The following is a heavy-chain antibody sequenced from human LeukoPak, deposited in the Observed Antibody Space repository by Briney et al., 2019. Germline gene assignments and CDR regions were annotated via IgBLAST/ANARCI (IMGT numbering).Heavy chain of an antibody. CDR1: GGSFSGYY. Sequence: SSETLSLTCAVYGGSFSGYYWSWIRQPPGKGLEWIGEINHSGGTNYNPSLKSRVTISVDTSKNQFSLKLSSVTAADTAVYYCARGPEIAAAGLDYWGQGTLVTVSS. V-gene: IGHV4-34*01. CDR2: INHSGGT. D-gene: IGHD6-13*01. J-gene: IGHJ4*02. CDR3: ARGPEIAAAGLDY.